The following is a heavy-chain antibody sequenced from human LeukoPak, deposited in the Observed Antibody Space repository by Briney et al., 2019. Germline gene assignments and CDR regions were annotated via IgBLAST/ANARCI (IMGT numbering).Heavy chain of an antibody. V-gene: IGHV4-59*01. J-gene: IGHJ6*03. CDR2: IYYSGST. CDR3: ARGGVVVPAAMPPRYYYYYMDV. D-gene: IGHD2-2*01. Sequence: SETLSLTCTVSGGSISSYYWSWIRQPPGKGLEWIGYIYYSGSTNYNPSLKSRVTISVDTSKNQFSLKLSSVTAADTAVYYCARGGVVVPAAMPPRYYYYYMDVWGKGTTVTISS. CDR1: GGSISSYY.